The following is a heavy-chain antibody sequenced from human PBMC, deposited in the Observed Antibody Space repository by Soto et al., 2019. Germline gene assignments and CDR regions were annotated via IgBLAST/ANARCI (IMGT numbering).Heavy chain of an antibody. CDR2: AVCRSKGYT. Sequence: SQTLALTSVVSGDSVSCNSAGRNSIRQYPSMGLEWLGTAVCRSKGYTDYEVSLKGLISINADTSKNRFSLQLNSVTPEDTAVYYCARVEYTESEYYHAMDV. D-gene: IGHD2-2*02. J-gene: IGHJ6*01. CDR1: GDSVSCNSAG. V-gene: IGHV6-1*01. CDR3: ARVEYTESEYYHAMDV.